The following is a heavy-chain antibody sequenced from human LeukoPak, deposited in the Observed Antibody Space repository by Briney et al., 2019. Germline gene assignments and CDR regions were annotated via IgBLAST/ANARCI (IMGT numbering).Heavy chain of an antibody. V-gene: IGHV3-64D*06. D-gene: IGHD1-7*01. CDR3: AGYDAGNYPPTDDY. CDR1: GFTFSIYS. CDR2: ISTDGGST. J-gene: IGHJ4*02. Sequence: GGSLRLSCSASGFTFSIYSMHWVRQAPGKGLEYVSAISTDGGSTYYADSVKSRFTISRDNSKNTLYLQMSSLRTEDTAMYYCAGYDAGNYPPTDDYWGQGTLVTVSS.